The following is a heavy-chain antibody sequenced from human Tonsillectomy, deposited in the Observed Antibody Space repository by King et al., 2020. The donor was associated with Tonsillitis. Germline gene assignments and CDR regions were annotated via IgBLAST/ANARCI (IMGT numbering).Heavy chain of an antibody. V-gene: IGHV1-69*01. Sequence: QLVQSGAEVKKPGSSVKVSCKASGGTFSSYAISWVRQAPGQGLEWXGGIXPIFGTANYAQKXQXRVTITADESTNTAYMELSSLRSEDTAVYYCARDLXVXDHLGMDVXGQXXTXTVXS. D-gene: IGHD1-14*01. CDR2: IXPIFGTA. CDR1: GGTFSSYA. J-gene: IGHJ6*02. CDR3: ARDLXVXDHLGMDV.